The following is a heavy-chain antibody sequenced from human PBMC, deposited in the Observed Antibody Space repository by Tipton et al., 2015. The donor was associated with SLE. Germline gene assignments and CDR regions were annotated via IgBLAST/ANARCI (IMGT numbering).Heavy chain of an antibody. D-gene: IGHD6-13*01. V-gene: IGHV3-21*01. CDR3: ARGWIAAAGTVAAGIEYFQH. Sequence: VQLVQSGGGLVKPGGSLRLSCAASGFTFSSYSMNWVRQAPGKGLEWVSSISSSSSYIYYADSVKGRFTISRDNAKNSLYLQMNSLRVEDTAVYYCARGWIAAAGTVAAGIEYFQHWGQGTLVTVSS. CDR2: ISSSSSYI. CDR1: GFTFSSYS. J-gene: IGHJ1*01.